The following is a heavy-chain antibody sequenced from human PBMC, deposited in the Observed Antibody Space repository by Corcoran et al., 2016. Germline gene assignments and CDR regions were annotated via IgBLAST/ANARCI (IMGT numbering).Heavy chain of an antibody. V-gene: IGHV4-34*01. D-gene: IGHD6-6*01. Sequence: QVQLQQWGAGLLKHSETLSLTCAVYGGSFSGYYWSWIRQPPGKGLEWIGEINHSGSTNYNPSLKSRVTISVDTSKNQFSLKLSSVTTADTAVYYCARGGVAARRFFAFDIWGQGTMVTVSS. CDR2: INHSGST. CDR1: GGSFSGYY. J-gene: IGHJ3*02. CDR3: ARGGVAARRFFAFDI.